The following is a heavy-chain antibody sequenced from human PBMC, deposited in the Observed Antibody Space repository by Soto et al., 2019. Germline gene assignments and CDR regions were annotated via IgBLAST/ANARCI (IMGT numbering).Heavy chain of an antibody. CDR3: ARGGGGWGPPLGYYYYGMDV. Sequence: ASVKVSCKASGYTFTSYAMHWVRQAPGQRLEWMGWINAGNGNTKYSQKFQGRVTITRDTSASTAYMELSSLRSEDTAVYYCARGGGGWGPPLGYYYYGMDVWGQGTTVTVSS. V-gene: IGHV1-3*01. D-gene: IGHD3-16*01. J-gene: IGHJ6*02. CDR1: GYTFTSYA. CDR2: INAGNGNT.